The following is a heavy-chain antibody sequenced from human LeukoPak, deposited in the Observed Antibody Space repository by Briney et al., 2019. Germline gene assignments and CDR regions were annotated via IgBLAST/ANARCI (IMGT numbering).Heavy chain of an antibody. V-gene: IGHV1-24*01. J-gene: IGHJ4*02. CDR2: FDPEDGET. D-gene: IGHD1-26*01. CDR1: GYTLTELS. CDR3: AIGVGGPNTDLNFDY. Sequence: ASVKVSCKVSGYTLTELSMHWVRQAPGKGLEWMGGFDPEDGETIYAQKFQGRVTMTEDISTDTAYMELSSLRSEDTAVYYCAIGVGGPNTDLNFDYSGQGTLVTVSS.